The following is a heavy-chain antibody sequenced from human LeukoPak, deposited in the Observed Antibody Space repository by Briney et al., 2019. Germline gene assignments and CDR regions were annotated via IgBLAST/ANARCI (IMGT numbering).Heavy chain of an antibody. CDR1: GYTFTSYY. CDR3: ARTAARRFDY. V-gene: IGHV1-46*01. CDR2: INPTGGST. D-gene: IGHD6-6*01. J-gene: IGHJ4*02. Sequence: ASVKVSCKASGYTFTSYYMHWVRQAPGQGLEWMGIINPTGGSTTYAQKFQGRVTMTRDTSTSTVYMELSSLRSDDTAVYCCARTAARRFDYWGQGTLVTVSS.